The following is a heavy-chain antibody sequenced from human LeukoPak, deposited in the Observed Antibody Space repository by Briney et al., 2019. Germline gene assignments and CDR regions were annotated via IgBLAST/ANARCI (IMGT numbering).Heavy chain of an antibody. CDR2: ISYDGSNK. CDR3: AREGIAVLDY. V-gene: IGHV3-30-3*01. D-gene: IGHD6-19*01. J-gene: IGHJ4*02. Sequence: GGSLRLSCAASGFTFSSYAMHWVRQAPGKGLEWVAVISYDGSNKYYADSVKGRFTISRDNSKNTLYLQMNSLRAEDTAVYYCAREGIAVLDYWGQGTLVTVSS. CDR1: GFTFSSYA.